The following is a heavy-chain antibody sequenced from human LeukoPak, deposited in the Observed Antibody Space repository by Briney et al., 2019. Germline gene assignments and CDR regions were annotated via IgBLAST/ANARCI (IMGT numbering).Heavy chain of an antibody. D-gene: IGHD3-10*01. J-gene: IGHJ5*02. V-gene: IGHV4-61*02. CDR1: GDSISSGDYY. Sequence: SQTLSLTCTVSGDSISSGDYYWSWIRQPAGKGLEWIGRISSSGSTNYNPSLKSRVTISVDTSKNQFSLKLSSVTAADTAVYYCARHMVRGVIMPRPKNWFDPWGQGTLVTVSS. CDR3: ARHMVRGVIMPRPKNWFDP. CDR2: ISSSGST.